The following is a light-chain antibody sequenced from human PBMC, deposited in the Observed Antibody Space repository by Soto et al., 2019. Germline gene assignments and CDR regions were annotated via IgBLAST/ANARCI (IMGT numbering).Light chain of an antibody. CDR2: GAS. CDR1: QSVTTR. J-gene: IGKJ5*01. V-gene: IGKV3-20*01. Sequence: IVLTQSPGTLSLSPGERVTLSCRASQSVTTRLAWYQHKPGQAPTLLMSGASNRASGVPVRFSGSGSGTDFNLTITRLEPEDFALYYCQQYGGSPITFGLGKRLEIK. CDR3: QQYGGSPIT.